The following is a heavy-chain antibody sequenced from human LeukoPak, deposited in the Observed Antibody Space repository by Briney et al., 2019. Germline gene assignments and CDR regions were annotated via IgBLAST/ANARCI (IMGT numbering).Heavy chain of an antibody. D-gene: IGHD1-20*01. Sequence: SETLSLTCTVSGGSISSYYWSWIRQPPGKGLEWIGYIHYSGSTNYNPSLKSRVTISVDTSKNQFSLKLSSVTAADTAVYYCARRITGTTPAYWFDPWGQGTLVTVSS. V-gene: IGHV4-59*08. J-gene: IGHJ5*02. CDR3: ARRITGTTPAYWFDP. CDR1: GGSISSYY. CDR2: IHYSGST.